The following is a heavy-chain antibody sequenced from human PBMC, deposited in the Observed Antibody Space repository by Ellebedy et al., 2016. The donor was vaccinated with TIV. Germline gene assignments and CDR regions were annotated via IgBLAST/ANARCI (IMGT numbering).Heavy chain of an antibody. J-gene: IGHJ4*02. CDR1: GYTFTSYY. Sequence: AASVKVSCKASGYTFTSYYMHWVRQAPGQGLEWMGIINPSGGSTSYAQKLQGRVTMTRDTSISTAYMELSRLRSDDTAVYYCARDGGRYSDFDYWGQGTLVTVSS. CDR3: ARDGGRYSDFDY. V-gene: IGHV1-46*04. D-gene: IGHD1-26*01. CDR2: INPSGGST.